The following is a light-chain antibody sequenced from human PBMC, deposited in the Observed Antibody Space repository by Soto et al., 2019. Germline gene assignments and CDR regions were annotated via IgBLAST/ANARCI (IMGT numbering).Light chain of an antibody. CDR3: SSYTSSSTVV. Sequence: QSALTQPASVSGSPGQSITISCTGTSSDVGGYNFVSWYQQHPGTAPKLMIYDVTNRPSGVSNRSSGSKSGNTGSLTISGLLPEDEADYYCSSYTSSSTVVFGGGTKLTVL. CDR1: SSDVGGYNF. J-gene: IGLJ2*01. CDR2: DVT. V-gene: IGLV2-14*01.